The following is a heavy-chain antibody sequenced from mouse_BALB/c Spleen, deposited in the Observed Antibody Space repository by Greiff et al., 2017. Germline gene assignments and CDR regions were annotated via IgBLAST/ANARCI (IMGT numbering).Heavy chain of an antibody. J-gene: IGHJ2*01. CDR1: GFTFSSYA. V-gene: IGHV5-6-5*01. CDR3: AKQQDWVFDY. Sequence: EVKLVESGGGLVKPGGSLKLSCAASGFTFSSYAMSWVRQTPEKRLEWVASISSGGSTYYPDSVKGRFTISRDNARNILYLQMSSLRSDDTAMYYCAKQQDWVFDYWGQGTTLTVSS. CDR2: ISSGGST. D-gene: IGHD4-1*01.